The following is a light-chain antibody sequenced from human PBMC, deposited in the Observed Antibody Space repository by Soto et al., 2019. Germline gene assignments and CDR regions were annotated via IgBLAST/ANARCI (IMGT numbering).Light chain of an antibody. J-gene: IGLJ2*01. V-gene: IGLV2-14*01. CDR2: DVT. CDR3: SSYTRSNTVV. CDR1: SSDVGAHNY. Sequence: QSALTQPASVSGSPGQSIAISCTGTSSDVGAHNYVSWYQHHPGKAPKLMIYDVTNRPSGVSDRFSGSKSGNTASLTISGLQAEDEADYYCSSYTRSNTVVFGGGTKLTVL.